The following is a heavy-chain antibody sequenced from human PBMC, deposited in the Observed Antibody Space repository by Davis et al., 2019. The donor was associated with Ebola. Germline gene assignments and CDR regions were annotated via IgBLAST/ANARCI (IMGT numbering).Heavy chain of an antibody. CDR3: ARDLPVGPFDY. J-gene: IGHJ4*02. Sequence: MPSETLSLTCTVSGGSISSGGYYWSWIRQHPGKGLEWIGYIYYSGSTYYNPSLKSRVTISVDTSKNQFSLKLSSVTAADTAVYYCARDLPVGPFDYWGQGTLVTVSS. CDR1: GGSISSGGYY. CDR2: IYYSGST. V-gene: IGHV4-31*03.